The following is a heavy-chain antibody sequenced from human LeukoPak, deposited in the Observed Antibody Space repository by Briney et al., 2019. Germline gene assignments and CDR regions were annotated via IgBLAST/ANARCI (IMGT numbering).Heavy chain of an antibody. CDR2: ISSSGSTI. J-gene: IGHJ6*02. Sequence: KPGGSLRLSCAASGFTFSDYYISWIRQAPGKGLEWVSYISSSGSTISYADSVKGRFTISRDNAKNSLYLQMNSLRAEDTAVYYCAREFSVDTAMPPDYGMDVWGQGTTVTVSS. CDR1: GFTFSDYY. V-gene: IGHV3-11*04. D-gene: IGHD5-18*01. CDR3: AREFSVDTAMPPDYGMDV.